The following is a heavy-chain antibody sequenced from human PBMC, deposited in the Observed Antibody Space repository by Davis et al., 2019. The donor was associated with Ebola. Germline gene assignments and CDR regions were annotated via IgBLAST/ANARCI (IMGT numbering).Heavy chain of an antibody. CDR1: GGSISSGGYY. Sequence: PSETLSLTCTVSGGSISSGGYYWSWIRQHPGKGLEWIGYIYYSGSTYYNPSLKSRVTISVDTSKNQFSLKLSSVTAADTAVYYCARDGIATTHYGMDVWGQGTTVTVSS. D-gene: IGHD6-13*01. CDR3: ARDGIATTHYGMDV. CDR2: IYYSGST. V-gene: IGHV4-31*03. J-gene: IGHJ6*02.